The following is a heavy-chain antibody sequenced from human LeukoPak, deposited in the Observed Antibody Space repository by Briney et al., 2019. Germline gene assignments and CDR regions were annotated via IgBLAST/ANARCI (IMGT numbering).Heavy chain of an antibody. Sequence: PSETLSLTCAVYGGSFSGYYWSWIRQPPGKGLEWIGEINHSGSTNYNPSLKSRVTISVDTSKNQFSLKLSSVTAADTAVYYCARSSWVTTGLNFGYWGQGTLVTVSS. V-gene: IGHV4-34*01. CDR2: INHSGST. D-gene: IGHD1-1*01. J-gene: IGHJ4*02. CDR1: GGSFSGYY. CDR3: ARSSWVTTGLNFGY.